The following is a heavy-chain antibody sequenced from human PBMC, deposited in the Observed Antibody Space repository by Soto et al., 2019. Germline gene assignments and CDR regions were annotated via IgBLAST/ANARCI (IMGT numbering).Heavy chain of an antibody. CDR3: AKDRVQLWSYGMDV. Sequence: LRLSCAASGFTFSSYGMHWVRQAPGKGLEWVAVISYDGSSKYYADSVKGRFTISRDNSKNTLYLQMNSLRAEDTAVYYCAKDRVQLWSYGMDVWGQGTTVTVSS. CDR2: ISYDGSSK. CDR1: GFTFSSYG. V-gene: IGHV3-30*18. J-gene: IGHJ6*02. D-gene: IGHD5-18*01.